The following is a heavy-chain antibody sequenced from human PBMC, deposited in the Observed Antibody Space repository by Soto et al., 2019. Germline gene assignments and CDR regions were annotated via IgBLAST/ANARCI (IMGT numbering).Heavy chain of an antibody. CDR2: ITSSSNYI. V-gene: IGHV3-21*01. CDR3: ARDRGSGSYFGMDV. D-gene: IGHD1-26*01. Sequence: GGSLRLSCAASGFTFSSYTMNWVRQAPGKGLEWVSSITSSSNYIYYADSVKGRFTISRDNAKNTLYLQMNSLRAEDTAVYYCARDRGSGSYFGMDVWGQGTTVTVSS. J-gene: IGHJ6*02. CDR1: GFTFSSYT.